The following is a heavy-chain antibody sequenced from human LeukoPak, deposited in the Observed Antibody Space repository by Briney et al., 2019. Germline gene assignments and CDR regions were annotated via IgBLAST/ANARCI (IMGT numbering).Heavy chain of an antibody. D-gene: IGHD6-19*01. V-gene: IGHV1-8*01. CDR1: GYTFSSYD. J-gene: IGHJ4*02. CDR3: ALSSGWYGVFDY. Sequence: ASVTVSCKASGYTFSSYDINWVRQATGQGLEGMGWMNPNSGNTSYAQKFQGRVTMTRDSSTSTVYMELRSLRSEDAAVYYCALSSGWYGVFDYWGQGTLVTVSS. CDR2: MNPNSGNT.